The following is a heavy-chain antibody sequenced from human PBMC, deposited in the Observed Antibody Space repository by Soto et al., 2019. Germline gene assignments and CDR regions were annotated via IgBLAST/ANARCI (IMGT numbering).Heavy chain of an antibody. D-gene: IGHD6-6*01. CDR3: ARDSSSLYYYYYYGMDV. Sequence: GSLRLSCAASGFTFSSYAMHWVRQAPGKGLEWVAVISYDGSNKYYADSVKGRFTISRDNSKNTLYLQMNSLRAEDTAVYYCARDSSSLYYYYYYGMDVWGQGTTVTVSS. CDR1: GFTFSSYA. V-gene: IGHV3-30-3*01. CDR2: ISYDGSNK. J-gene: IGHJ6*02.